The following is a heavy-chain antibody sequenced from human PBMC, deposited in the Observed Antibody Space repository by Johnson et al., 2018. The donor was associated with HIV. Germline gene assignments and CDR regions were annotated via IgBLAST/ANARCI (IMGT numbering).Heavy chain of an antibody. J-gene: IGHJ3*01. CDR1: GFTFHDYA. CDR3: ASLSDDAFDF. CDR2: IRYDGSNK. V-gene: IGHV3-33*08. Sequence: QMLLVESGGGVVQPGRSLRLSCAASGFTFHDYAMHWVRQAPGKGLEWVAFIRYDGSNKYYADSVKGRFTISRDNSENTLYLQMNSLKAEDTAVYYCASLSDDAFDFWGQGTMVIVSS.